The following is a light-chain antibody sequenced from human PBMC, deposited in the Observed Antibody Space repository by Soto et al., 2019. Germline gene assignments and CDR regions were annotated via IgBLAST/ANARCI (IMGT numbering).Light chain of an antibody. CDR2: GAS. CDR3: QQYNNWPRWT. CDR1: QSVSSN. Sequence: EIVLTQSPATLSLSPGERATLSCRASQSVSSNLAWYQQKPGQAPRLPIYGASTRATGIPDRFSGSGSGTEFTLTIRRLKSEDLAVYYCQQYNNWPRWTFGQGNKVDIK. J-gene: IGKJ1*01. V-gene: IGKV3-15*01.